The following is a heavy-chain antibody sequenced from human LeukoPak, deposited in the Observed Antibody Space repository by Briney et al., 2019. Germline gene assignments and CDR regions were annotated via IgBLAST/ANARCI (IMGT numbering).Heavy chain of an antibody. Sequence: ETLSLTCAVSGGSISSSNWWSWVRQAPGKGLEWVSYITNSGSSKSYADSVKGRFTISRDNTKNSLYLQMNGLRAEDTAVYYCARTRSSGYLTFDYWGQGILVTVSS. D-gene: IGHD3-22*01. CDR1: GGSISSSN. CDR3: ARTRSSGYLTFDY. CDR2: ITNSGSSK. J-gene: IGHJ4*02. V-gene: IGHV3-48*01.